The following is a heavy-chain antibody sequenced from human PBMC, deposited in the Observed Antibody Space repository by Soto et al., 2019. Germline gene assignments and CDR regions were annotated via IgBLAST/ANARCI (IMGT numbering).Heavy chain of an antibody. Sequence: QITLQESGPAVVKPTQTLTLTCTFSGFSLSTRGVGVGWIRPPPGKALQCLAFAYWDDDNRYSPFLRNRLTATKDTSKNQVVLTMTNMDFVDTATHCCAHRREGNGWNDGDFDYWGQGTLVTVSS. CDR3: AHRREGNGWNDGDFDY. CDR2: AYWDDDN. V-gene: IGHV2-5*02. D-gene: IGHD1-1*01. CDR1: GFSLSTRGVG. J-gene: IGHJ4*02.